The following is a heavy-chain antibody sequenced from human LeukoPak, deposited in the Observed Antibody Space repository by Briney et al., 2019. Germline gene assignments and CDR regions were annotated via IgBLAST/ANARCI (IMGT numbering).Heavy chain of an antibody. CDR3: ARALRGGSHYYSMDV. D-gene: IGHD4-23*01. CDR2: ISSSGSTI. V-gene: IGHV3-11*01. CDR1: GFTFSDYY. J-gene: IGHJ6*02. Sequence: EGSLRLSCAASGFTFSDYYMSWIRQAPGKGLEWVSYISSSGSTIYYADSVKGRFTISRDNAKNSLYLQMNSLRAEDTAVYYCARALRGGSHYYSMDVWGQGTTVTVSS.